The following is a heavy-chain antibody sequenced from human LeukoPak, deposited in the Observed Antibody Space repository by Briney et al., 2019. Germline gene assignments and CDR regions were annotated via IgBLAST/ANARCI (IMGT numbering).Heavy chain of an antibody. V-gene: IGHV3-23*01. CDR3: AKLSKAGIAVAGRNY. CDR1: GFTFSSYA. D-gene: IGHD6-19*01. J-gene: IGHJ4*02. CDR2: ISGSGGST. Sequence: GGSLRLSCAASGFTFSSYAMSWVRQAPGKGLEWVSAISGSGGSTYYADSVKGRFTISRDNSKNTLYPQMNSLRAEDTAVYYCAKLSKAGIAVAGRNYWGQGTLVTVSS.